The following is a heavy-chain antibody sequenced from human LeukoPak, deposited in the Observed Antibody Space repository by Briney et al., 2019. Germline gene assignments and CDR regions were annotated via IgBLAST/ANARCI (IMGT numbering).Heavy chain of an antibody. D-gene: IGHD1-7*01. Sequence: GGSLRLSCAASGFTFTSYSMSWVRQAPGKGLEWVSGTSDRGDYTYYADSVKGRFTTSRDSSKNTLFLQMNSLRAEDTALYFCARKAQYNGHYPLDYWGQGTLVTVSS. CDR1: GFTFTSYS. CDR3: ARKAQYNGHYPLDY. V-gene: IGHV3-23*01. J-gene: IGHJ4*02. CDR2: TSDRGDYT.